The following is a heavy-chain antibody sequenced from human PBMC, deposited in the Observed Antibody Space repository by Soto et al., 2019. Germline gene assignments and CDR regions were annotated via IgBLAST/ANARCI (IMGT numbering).Heavy chain of an antibody. CDR2: IYFDGTT. Sequence: QVQLQESGPGLVKPSQTLSLTCDVSGASVTRAGSYWGWIRQRPGQGLEWIGYIYFDGTTYYNPSRKSRVLNTATTSRNQFSLSLSFLTAADTAVYYCATRTTVTTFDYWGQGTLVTVSS. D-gene: IGHD4-17*01. J-gene: IGHJ4*02. CDR1: GASVTRAGSY. V-gene: IGHV4-31*11. CDR3: ATRTTVTTFDY.